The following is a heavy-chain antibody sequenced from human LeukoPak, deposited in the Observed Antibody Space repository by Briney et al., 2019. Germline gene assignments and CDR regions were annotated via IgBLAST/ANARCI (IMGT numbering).Heavy chain of an antibody. CDR1: GFTFSSYA. J-gene: IGHJ4*02. V-gene: IGHV3-23*01. D-gene: IGHD3-16*02. CDR2: ISGSGGST. CDR3: AKNSYDYVWGSYRSVKANDY. Sequence: PGGSLRLSCAASGFTFSSYAMSWVRQAPGKGLEWVSAISGSGGSTYYADSVKGRFTISRDNSKNTLYLQMNSLRAEGTAVYYCAKNSYDYVWGSYRSVKANDYWGQGTLVTVSS.